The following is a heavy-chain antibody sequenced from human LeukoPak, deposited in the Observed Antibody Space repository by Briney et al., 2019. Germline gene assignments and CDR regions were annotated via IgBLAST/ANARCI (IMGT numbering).Heavy chain of an antibody. CDR2: INHRGST. CDR3: ARDLTYYYDSSGFDY. D-gene: IGHD3-22*01. V-gene: IGHV4-34*01. CDR1: GGSFRGYY. Sequence: SETLSLTCGIHGGSFRGYYWSWIRQTPQKGLEWLGEINHRGSTNHNPSLKSRVTLSVDTSNNQFSLKLSSVTAADTAVYYCARDLTYYYDSSGFDYWGQGILVTVSS. J-gene: IGHJ4*02.